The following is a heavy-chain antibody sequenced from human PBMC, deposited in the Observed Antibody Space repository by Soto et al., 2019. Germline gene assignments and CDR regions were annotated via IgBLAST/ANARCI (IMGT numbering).Heavy chain of an antibody. CDR1: GFTFSRYA. CDR3: AKLSGSYYRGFHFDY. V-gene: IGHV3-23*01. CDR2: ISGSGGSA. Sequence: EVQVLESGGGLVQPGGSLRLSCAASGFTFSRYAMNWVRQAPGKGLEWVSAISGSGGSADYADSVKGRFTISRDNSKDTLYLQLNSLRAEDTAVYYCAKLSGSYYRGFHFDYWGQGTLVTVSS. D-gene: IGHD1-26*01. J-gene: IGHJ4*02.